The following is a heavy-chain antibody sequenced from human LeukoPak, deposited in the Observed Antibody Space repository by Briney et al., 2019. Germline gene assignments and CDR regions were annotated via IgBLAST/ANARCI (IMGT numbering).Heavy chain of an antibody. CDR3: ARDLYGSGSLFGY. V-gene: IGHV1-46*01. CDR2: ISPSGGST. Sequence: GASVKVSCMAFGYTFTSNYMHWVRQAPGQGPEWMGVISPSGGSTTYAQKFQGRVTLTRDMSTSTDYLELSSLRSEDTAVYYCARDLYGSGSLFGYWGQGTLVTVSS. D-gene: IGHD3-10*01. CDR1: GYTFTSNY. J-gene: IGHJ4*02.